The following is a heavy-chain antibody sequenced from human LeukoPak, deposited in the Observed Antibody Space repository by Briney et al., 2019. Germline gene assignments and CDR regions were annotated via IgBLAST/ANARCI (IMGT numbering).Heavy chain of an antibody. Sequence: GGSLRLSCVASGFTFDDYGMSWVRQAPGKGLEWVSAINWNGGRTGYADSVKGRFTISRDNAKNSLYLQMNSLRAEDTALYYCARGYDYGDYVDYWGQGTLVTVSS. CDR2: INWNGGRT. V-gene: IGHV3-20*04. D-gene: IGHD4-17*01. CDR3: ARGYDYGDYVDY. J-gene: IGHJ4*02. CDR1: GFTFDDYG.